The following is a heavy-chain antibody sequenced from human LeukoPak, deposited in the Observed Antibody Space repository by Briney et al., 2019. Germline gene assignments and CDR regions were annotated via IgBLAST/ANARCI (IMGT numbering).Heavy chain of an antibody. CDR2: IYYSGST. CDR3: ARVPDYGDYKDAFDI. V-gene: IGHV4-59*01. D-gene: IGHD4-17*01. J-gene: IGHJ3*02. Sequence: SETLSLTCTVSGGSISSYYWSWIRQPPGKGLEWIGYIYYSGSTNYNPSLKSRVTISVDTSKNQFSLKLSSVTAADTAVYYCARVPDYGDYKDAFDIWGQGTMVTVSS. CDR1: GGSISSYY.